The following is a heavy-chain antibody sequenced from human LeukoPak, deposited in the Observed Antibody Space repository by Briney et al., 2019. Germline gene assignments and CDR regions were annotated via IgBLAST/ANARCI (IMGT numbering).Heavy chain of an antibody. J-gene: IGHJ4*02. CDR1: GYTFTDYY. CDR2: INPNSGDT. D-gene: IGHD4-17*01. V-gene: IGHV1-2*02. Sequence: GASVKVSCKASGYTFTDYYIHWVRQAPGQGLEWMGWINPNSGDTNYSQKFRGRVTMTRDTSISTAYMDLSRLTSDDTAVYYCAREYDYGDSHYFDSWGQGTLVTVSS. CDR3: AREYDYGDSHYFDS.